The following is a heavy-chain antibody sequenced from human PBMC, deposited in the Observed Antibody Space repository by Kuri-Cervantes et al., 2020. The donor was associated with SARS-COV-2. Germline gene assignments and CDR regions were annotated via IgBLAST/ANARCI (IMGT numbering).Heavy chain of an antibody. V-gene: IGHV1-18*01. J-gene: IGHJ4*02. D-gene: IGHD7-27*01. Sequence: ASVKVSCKASGGTFSSYAISWVRQAPGQGLEWMGWISAYNGNTNYAQKLQGRVTMTTDTSTSTAYMELRSLRSDDTAVYYCARETRPFTGDKNTPRGGYFDYWGQGTLVTVSS. CDR1: GGTFSSYA. CDR3: ARETRPFTGDKNTPRGGYFDY. CDR2: ISAYNGNT.